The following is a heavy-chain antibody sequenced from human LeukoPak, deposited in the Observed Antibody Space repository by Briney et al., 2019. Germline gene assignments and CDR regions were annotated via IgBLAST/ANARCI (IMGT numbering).Heavy chain of an antibody. Sequence: SETLSLTCTVSGGSISSYYWSWIRQPPWKGLEWIGYIYYSGSTNYNPSLKSRVTISVDTSKNQFSLKLSSVTAADTAVYYCASSSCSGWYKEPCWYYGMDVWGQGTTVTVSS. J-gene: IGHJ6*02. CDR3: ASSSCSGWYKEPCWYYGMDV. D-gene: IGHD6-19*01. CDR1: GGSISSYY. CDR2: IYYSGST. V-gene: IGHV4-59*01.